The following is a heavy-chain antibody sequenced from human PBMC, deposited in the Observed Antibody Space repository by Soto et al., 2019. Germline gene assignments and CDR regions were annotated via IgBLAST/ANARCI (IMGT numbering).Heavy chain of an antibody. J-gene: IGHJ6*02. CDR1: GFTFSKYG. V-gene: IGHV3-33*01. CDR2: IWYDGNTK. CDR3: AREGGVSTIYGLDV. D-gene: IGHD2-8*01. Sequence: GGSLRLCCDASGFTFSKYGMHWARQAPGQGLEWVALIWYDGNTKYYADSVKGRFTISRDNSGNTVYLQMNSLRAGDTAVYFCAREGGVSTIYGLDVWGQGTTVTVSS.